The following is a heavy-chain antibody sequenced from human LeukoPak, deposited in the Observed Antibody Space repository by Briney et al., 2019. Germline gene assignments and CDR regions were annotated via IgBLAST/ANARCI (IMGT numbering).Heavy chain of an antibody. V-gene: IGHV1-2*02. J-gene: IGHJ4*02. CDR1: GYTFTGYY. CDR2: INPNSGGT. Sequence: ASVKVSCKASGYTFTGYYMHWVRQAPGQGLEWMGWINPNSGGTNYAQKFQGRVTMTRDTSISTAYMELSRLRSDDTAVYYCARDRDSSGKMEKSDYWGQGTLVTVSS. CDR3: ARDRDSSGKMEKSDY. D-gene: IGHD6-19*01.